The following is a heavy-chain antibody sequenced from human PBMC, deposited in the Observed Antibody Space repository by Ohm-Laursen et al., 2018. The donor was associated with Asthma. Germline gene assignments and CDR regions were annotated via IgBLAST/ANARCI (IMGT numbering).Heavy chain of an antibody. CDR2: ISYDGSNK. D-gene: IGHD1-7*01. Sequence: SLRLSCTASGLHFSNFWMSWVRQAPGKGLEWVAVISYDGSNKYYADSVKGRFTISRDNSKNTLYLQMNSLRAEDTAVYYCARIWDYPFDYWGQGTLVTVSS. CDR1: GLHFSNFW. V-gene: IGHV3-30*03. J-gene: IGHJ4*02. CDR3: ARIWDYPFDY.